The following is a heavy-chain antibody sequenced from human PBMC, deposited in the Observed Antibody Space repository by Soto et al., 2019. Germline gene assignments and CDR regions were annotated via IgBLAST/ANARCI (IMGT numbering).Heavy chain of an antibody. J-gene: IGHJ4*02. CDR3: ARATGASYFDY. CDR2: IYYSGST. Sequence: PSETLSLTCTVSGGSISSGDYYWSWIRQPPGKGLEWIGYIYYSGSTYYNPSLKSRVTISVDTSKNQFSLKLSSVTAADTAVYYCARATGASYFDYWGQGPLITVPS. CDR1: GGSISSGDYY. D-gene: IGHD2-2*01. V-gene: IGHV4-30-4*01.